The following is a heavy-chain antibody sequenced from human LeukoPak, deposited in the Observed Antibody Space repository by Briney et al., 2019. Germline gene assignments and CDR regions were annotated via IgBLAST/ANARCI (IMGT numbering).Heavy chain of an antibody. V-gene: IGHV1-2*02. CDR3: ARQGSGWMGAYFDY. Sequence: ASVKVSCKASGYTFTGYYMHWVRQAPGQGLEWMGWIDPNSGGTNYAQKFQGRVTITADKSTSTAYMELSSLRSEDTAVYYCARQGSGWMGAYFDYWGQGTLVTVSS. CDR2: IDPNSGGT. D-gene: IGHD6-19*01. J-gene: IGHJ4*02. CDR1: GYTFTGYY.